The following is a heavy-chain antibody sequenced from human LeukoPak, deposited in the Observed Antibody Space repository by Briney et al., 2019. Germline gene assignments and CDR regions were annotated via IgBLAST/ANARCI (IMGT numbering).Heavy chain of an antibody. V-gene: IGHV3-15*04. CDR2: IESKTDGGTT. Sequence: GGSLRLSCAASGFTFSSYSMNWVRQAPGKGLEWVGRIESKTDGGTTDYAAPVKGRFTISRDDSTNTLYLQMNSLKSEDTAVYYCTTYGSGRKFDYWGQGILVTVSS. D-gene: IGHD3-10*01. J-gene: IGHJ4*02. CDR3: TTYGSGRKFDY. CDR1: GFTFSSYS.